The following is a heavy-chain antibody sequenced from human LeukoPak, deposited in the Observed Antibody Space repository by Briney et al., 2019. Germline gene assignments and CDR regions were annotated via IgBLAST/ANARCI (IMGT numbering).Heavy chain of an antibody. Sequence: GGSLRLSCAASGFTVSSNYMSWVRQAPGKGLEWVSVIYSGGSTYYADSVKGRFTISRDNSKNTLYLQMNSLRAEDTAVYYCARGHFYDFWSGYYPDRMDVWGQGTTVTVSS. D-gene: IGHD3-3*01. V-gene: IGHV3-66*01. CDR2: IYSGGST. CDR1: GFTVSSNY. J-gene: IGHJ6*02. CDR3: ARGHFYDFWSGYYPDRMDV.